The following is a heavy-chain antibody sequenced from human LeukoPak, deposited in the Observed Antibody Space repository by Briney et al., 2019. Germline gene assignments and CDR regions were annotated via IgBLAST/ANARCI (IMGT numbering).Heavy chain of an antibody. V-gene: IGHV3-33*01. CDR2: IWYDGSNK. D-gene: IGHD2-15*01. J-gene: IGHJ4*02. Sequence: GGSLRLSCAASGFTFSSYGMHWVRQAPGKGLEWVAVIWYDGSNKYYADSVKGRFTISRDNSKNTLYLQMNSLRAEDTAVYYCARAGYCSGGSCYGVDYWGQGTLVTVSS. CDR3: ARAGYCSGGSCYGVDY. CDR1: GFTFSSYG.